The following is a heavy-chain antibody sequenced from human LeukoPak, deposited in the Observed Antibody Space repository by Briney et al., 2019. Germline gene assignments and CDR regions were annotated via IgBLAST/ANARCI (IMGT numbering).Heavy chain of an antibody. CDR2: IIPILGIA. D-gene: IGHD2-2*01. V-gene: IGHV1-69*04. Sequence: SVKVSCKASGGTFSSYTISWVRQAPGQGLEWMGRIIPILGIANYAQKFQVRVTITADKSTSTAYMELSSLRSEDTAVYYCARDQRDIVVVPAAMGDFDYWGQGTLVTVSS. CDR3: ARDQRDIVVVPAAMGDFDY. CDR1: GGTFSSYT. J-gene: IGHJ4*02.